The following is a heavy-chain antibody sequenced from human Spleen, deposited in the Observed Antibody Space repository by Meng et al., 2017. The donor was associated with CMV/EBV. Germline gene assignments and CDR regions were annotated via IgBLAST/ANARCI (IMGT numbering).Heavy chain of an antibody. CDR2: ISPNNGNT. CDR3: ARGENLGIEVVPAAPLDH. Sequence: ASVKVSCKATGYSFLKHGITWVRQAPGQGLEWMGWISPNNGNTFYSRNFQGRVTMTTYTSTSTVYMDLRSLTSDDPALYYCARGENLGIEVVPAAPLDHWGQGTLVTVSS. D-gene: IGHD2-2*01. J-gene: IGHJ4*02. CDR1: GYSFLKHG. V-gene: IGHV1-18*01.